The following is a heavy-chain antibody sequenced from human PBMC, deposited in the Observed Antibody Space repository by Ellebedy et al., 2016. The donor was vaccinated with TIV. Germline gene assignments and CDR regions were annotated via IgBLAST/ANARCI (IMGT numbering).Heavy chain of an antibody. V-gene: IGHV3-53*01. CDR1: GFTVSSNY. CDR3: ARDPLVDTAMVTPPIYGMDV. CDR2: IYSGGST. D-gene: IGHD5-18*01. Sequence: GESLKISXAASGFTVSSNYMSWVRQAPGKGLEWVSVIYSGGSTYYADSVKGRFTISRDNSKNTLYLQMNSLRAEDTAVYYCARDPLVDTAMVTPPIYGMDVWGQGTTVTVSS. J-gene: IGHJ6*02.